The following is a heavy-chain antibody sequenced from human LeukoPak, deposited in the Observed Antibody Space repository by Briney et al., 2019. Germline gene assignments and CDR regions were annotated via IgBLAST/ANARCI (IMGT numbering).Heavy chain of an antibody. J-gene: IGHJ4*02. CDR3: ARVQGSSGPGIFEY. Sequence: GGSLRLSCAASGFTFSNYWMSWVRQAPGKGLEWVANIKQDGSENFYVDSVKGRFTISRDNAKKSLYLQMNSLRVEDTAVYYCARVQGSSGPGIFEYWGQGTLATVSS. CDR2: IKQDGSEN. D-gene: IGHD6-19*01. V-gene: IGHV3-7*01. CDR1: GFTFSNYW.